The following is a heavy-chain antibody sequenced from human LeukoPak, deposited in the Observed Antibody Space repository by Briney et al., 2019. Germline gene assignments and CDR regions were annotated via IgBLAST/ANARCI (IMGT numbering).Heavy chain of an antibody. J-gene: IGHJ3*02. CDR2: INSDGSST. D-gene: IGHD4-17*01. CDR1: GFTFRSYW. CDR3: ARAISDYDASDI. Sequence: PGGSLRLSCAPSGFTFRSYWMHWVRQAPGKGLVWVSRINSDGSSTSYADSVKGRFTISRDNAKNTLYLQMNSLRAEDTAVYYCARAISDYDASDIWGQGTMVTVSS. V-gene: IGHV3-74*01.